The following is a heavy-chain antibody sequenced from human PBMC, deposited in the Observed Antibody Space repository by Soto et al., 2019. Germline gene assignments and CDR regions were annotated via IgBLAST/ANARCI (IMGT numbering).Heavy chain of an antibody. D-gene: IGHD6-19*01. CDR1: GYTFTSYG. J-gene: IGHJ5*02. Sequence: GASVKVSCKASGYTFTSYGISWVRQAPGQGLEWMGWISAYNGNTNYAQKLQGRVTMTTDTSTSTAYMELRSLRSDDTAVYYCARLQAVAATLHWFDPWGQGTLVTVS. V-gene: IGHV1-18*01. CDR3: ARLQAVAATLHWFDP. CDR2: ISAYNGNT.